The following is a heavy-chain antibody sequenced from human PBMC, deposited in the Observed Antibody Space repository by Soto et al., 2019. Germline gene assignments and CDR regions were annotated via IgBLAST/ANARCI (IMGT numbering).Heavy chain of an antibody. CDR3: AREGVACTNGVCGHNWFDP. J-gene: IGHJ5*02. CDR1: GYTFTSYA. CDR2: INAGNGNT. Sequence: ASVKVSCKASGYTFTSYAIHWVRQAPGQRLEWMGWINAGNGNTKYSQKFQGRVTITRDTSASTAYMELSSLRSEDTAVYYCAREGVACTNGVCGHNWFDPWGQGTLVTVSS. V-gene: IGHV1-3*01. D-gene: IGHD2-8*01.